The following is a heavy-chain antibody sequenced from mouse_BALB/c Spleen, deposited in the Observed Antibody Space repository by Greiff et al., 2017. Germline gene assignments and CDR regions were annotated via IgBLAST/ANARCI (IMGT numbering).Heavy chain of an antibody. V-gene: IGHV5-17*02. CDR3: ARGTTVVANYFDD. J-gene: IGHJ2*01. CDR2: ISSGSSTI. D-gene: IGHD1-1*01. Sequence: DVQLVESGGGLVQPGGSRKLSCAASGFTFSSFGMHWVRQAPEKGLEWVAYISSGSSTIYYADTVKGRFTISRDNPKNTLFLQMTSLRSEDTAMYYCARGTTVVANYFDDWGQGTTLTVSA. CDR1: GFTFSSFG.